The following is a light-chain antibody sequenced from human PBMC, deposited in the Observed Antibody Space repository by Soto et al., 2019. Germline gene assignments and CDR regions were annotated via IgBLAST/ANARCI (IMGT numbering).Light chain of an antibody. V-gene: IGKV3-15*01. CDR2: GAS. Sequence: EIVMMQSPATLSVSPRERATLSCRASQALGNNLAWYQHKPGQAPRLLIYGASTRATGVPVRFSGSGSETEFTLRISSLQSDDLAVYYCQQYTNWPYTFGQGTKLEIE. CDR1: QALGNN. J-gene: IGKJ2*01. CDR3: QQYTNWPYT.